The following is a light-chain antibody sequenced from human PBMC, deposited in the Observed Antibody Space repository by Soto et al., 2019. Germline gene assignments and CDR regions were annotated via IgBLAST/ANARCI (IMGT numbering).Light chain of an antibody. V-gene: IGKV1-39*01. J-gene: IGKJ4*01. CDR1: QNIAGY. CDR2: AST. CDR3: QQSYSVPRP. Sequence: DVQMTQSPSSLSASVGDRVTITCRASQNIAGYLNWYQQKPGTAPKLLIYASTSLHSGVPSRFSGSGSGTDFTLAISSLQPEDFATYYCQQSYSVPRPFGGGTKVDIK.